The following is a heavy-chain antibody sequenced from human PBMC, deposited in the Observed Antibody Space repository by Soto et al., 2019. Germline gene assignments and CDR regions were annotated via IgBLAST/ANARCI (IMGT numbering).Heavy chain of an antibody. V-gene: IGHV3-23*01. Sequence: GSLRLSCATSGFTFISYAMSWVRQGPVRGLEWVSAISGSGGTTYYVDSVQGRFTVYRDNYKDTLHLQMNSLGAEDTDVYNCAKVGHCSSTSCYTFFDYWGQGILVTVSS. J-gene: IGHJ4*02. D-gene: IGHD2-2*02. CDR1: GFTFISYA. CDR2: ISGSGGTT. CDR3: AKVGHCSSTSCYTFFDY.